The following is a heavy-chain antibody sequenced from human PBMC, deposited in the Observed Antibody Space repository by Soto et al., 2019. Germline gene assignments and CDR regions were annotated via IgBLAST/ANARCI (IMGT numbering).Heavy chain of an antibody. CDR2: INAGNGNT. V-gene: IGHV1-3*01. CDR3: ARALPYYYDSSGYLDAFDI. J-gene: IGHJ3*02. D-gene: IGHD3-22*01. CDR1: GYTFTSYA. Sequence: ASVTVSCTASGYTFTSYAMHWVRQAPGQRLEWMGWINAGNGNTKYSQKFQGRVTITRDTSASTAYVELSSLRSEDTAVYYCARALPYYYDSSGYLDAFDIWGQGTMVT.